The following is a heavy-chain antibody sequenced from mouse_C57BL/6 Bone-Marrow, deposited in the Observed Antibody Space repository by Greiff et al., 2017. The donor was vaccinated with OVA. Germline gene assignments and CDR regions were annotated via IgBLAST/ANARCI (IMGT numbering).Heavy chain of an antibody. D-gene: IGHD1-1*01. J-gene: IGHJ4*01. CDR3: ARPHQITTVVAPYAMDY. Sequence: QVTLKVSGPGLLHPSQTLSLTCSFSGFSLSTFGMGVGWIRQPSGKGLEWLAHIWWDDDKYYNPALKSRLTISKDTSKNQVFLKIANVDTADTATYYCARPHQITTVVAPYAMDYWGQGTSVTVSS. V-gene: IGHV8-8*01. CDR2: IWWDDDK. CDR1: GFSLSTFGMG.